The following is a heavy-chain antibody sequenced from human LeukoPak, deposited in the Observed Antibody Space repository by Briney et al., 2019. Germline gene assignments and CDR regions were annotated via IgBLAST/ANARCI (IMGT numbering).Heavy chain of an antibody. J-gene: IGHJ5*02. CDR3: ARDHEVVVVPAAIDP. V-gene: IGHV1-2*02. CDR1: GYTFTGYY. D-gene: IGHD2-2*01. Sequence: ASVKVSCKASGYTFTGYYMHWVRQAPGQGLEWMGWINPNSGGTNYAQKFQGRVTMTRDTSISTAYMELSRLRSDDTAVCYCARDHEVVVVPAAIDPWGQGTLVTVSS. CDR2: INPNSGGT.